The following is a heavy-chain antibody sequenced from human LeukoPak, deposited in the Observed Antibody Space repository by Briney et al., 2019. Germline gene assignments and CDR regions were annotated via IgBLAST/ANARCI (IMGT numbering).Heavy chain of an antibody. V-gene: IGHV3-21*04. CDR3: ARDGATIFPWPQYDY. D-gene: IGHD3-9*01. CDR2: ISSSSSYI. Sequence: PGGSLRLSCAASGFTFSSYSMNWVRQAPGKGLEWVSSISSSSSYIYYADSVKGRFTISRDNAKNSLYLQMNSLRAEDTAVYYCARDGATIFPWPQYDYWGQGTLVTVSS. J-gene: IGHJ4*02. CDR1: GFTFSSYS.